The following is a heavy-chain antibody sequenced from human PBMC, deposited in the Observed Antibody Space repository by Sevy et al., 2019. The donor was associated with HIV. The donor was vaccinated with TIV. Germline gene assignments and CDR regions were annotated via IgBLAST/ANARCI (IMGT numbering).Heavy chain of an antibody. CDR2: ISGSGRIT. CDR1: GFTFSSYA. V-gene: IGHV3-23*01. CDR3: AKEGQGEYYDSSGSFDY. J-gene: IGHJ4*02. D-gene: IGHD3-22*01. Sequence: GGSLRLSCAASGFTFSSYAMSWVRQAPGKGLEWVSAISGSGRITYYADSVKGRFTISRDNSKNTLYLQMNSLRVEDPAVYYCAKEGQGEYYDSSGSFDYWGQGTLVTVSS.